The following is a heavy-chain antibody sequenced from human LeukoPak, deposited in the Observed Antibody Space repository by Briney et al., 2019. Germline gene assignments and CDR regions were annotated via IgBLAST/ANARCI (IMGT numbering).Heavy chain of an antibody. CDR3: ARDDGSGTSGFDY. CDR1: GYTFTGYY. J-gene: IGHJ4*02. CDR2: INPNSGGT. Sequence: ASVKVSCKASGYTFTGYYMHWVRQAPAQGLEWMGWINPNSGGTNYAQKFQGWVTMTRDTSISTAYMELSRLRSDDTAVYYCARDDGSGTSGFDYWGQGTLVTVSS. V-gene: IGHV1-2*04. D-gene: IGHD3-10*01.